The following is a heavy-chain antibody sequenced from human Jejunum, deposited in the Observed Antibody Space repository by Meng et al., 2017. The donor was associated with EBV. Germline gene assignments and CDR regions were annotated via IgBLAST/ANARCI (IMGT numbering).Heavy chain of an antibody. CDR1: GGSVSTASYY. V-gene: IGHV4-61*01. Sequence: SVPGLVKPPETLSLTCTFSGGSVSTASYYWSWIRQSPGKGLEWIGYIYYSGNTNSNPSLKSRATITVDTSKNQFSLKLSSVTAADTAVYYCARVVDYYERSGYPDFWGQGTLVTVSS. J-gene: IGHJ4*02. D-gene: IGHD3-22*01. CDR3: ARVVDYYERSGYPDF. CDR2: IYYSGNT.